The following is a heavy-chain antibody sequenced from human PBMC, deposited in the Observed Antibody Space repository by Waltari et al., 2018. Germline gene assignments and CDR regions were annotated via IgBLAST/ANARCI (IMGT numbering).Heavy chain of an antibody. Sequence: VQLVQXGXXVKKPGASVKVSXKXXXXTFTGXXXHXVRQAPXXGLEWMGWINPNSGGTNYXXKFQGRXTMTRDTSXSTAYMELSRLRSDXXXVYYCARXXGYYDFXXGQNWFDPWGQGTLXXXSS. D-gene: IGHD3-3*01. CDR3: ARXXGYYDFXXGQNWFDP. J-gene: IGHJ5*02. V-gene: IGHV1-2*02. CDR2: INPNSGGT. CDR1: XXTFTGXX.